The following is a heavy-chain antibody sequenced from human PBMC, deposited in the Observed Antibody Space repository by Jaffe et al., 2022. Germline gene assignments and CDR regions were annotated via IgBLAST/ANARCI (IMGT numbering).Heavy chain of an antibody. J-gene: IGHJ5*02. Sequence: QLQLQESGPGLVKPSETLSLTCTVSGGSISSSSYYWGWIRQPPGKGLEWIGSIYYSGSTYYNPSLKSRVTISVDTSKNQFSLKLSSVTAADTAVYYCARQANTIFGVVINNWFDPWGQGTLVTVSS. CDR2: IYYSGST. CDR3: ARQANTIFGVVINNWFDP. CDR1: GGSISSSSYY. V-gene: IGHV4-39*01. D-gene: IGHD3-3*01.